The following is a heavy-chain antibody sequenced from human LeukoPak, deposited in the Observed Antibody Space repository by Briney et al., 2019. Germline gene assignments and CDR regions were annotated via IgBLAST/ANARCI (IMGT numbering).Heavy chain of an antibody. CDR1: GFTFSTYA. V-gene: IGHV3-23*01. CDR3: AKVTSSWNYFDY. D-gene: IGHD6-13*01. J-gene: IGHJ4*02. CDR2: FSGSGGRT. Sequence: GGSLSLSCAASGFTFSTYAMSWVRQAPGKGLEWVSTFSGSGGRTYYADSVKGRFTISRDNSKNTLYLQMNSLRAEDTAVYYCAKVTSSWNYFDYWGQGAPVTVSS.